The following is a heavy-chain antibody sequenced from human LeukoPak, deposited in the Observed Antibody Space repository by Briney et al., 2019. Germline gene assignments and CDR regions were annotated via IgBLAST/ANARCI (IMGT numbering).Heavy chain of an antibody. V-gene: IGHV4-31*03. CDR3: ARYHSAYSGYDYFDY. CDR2: IYHSGST. CDR1: GGSISSGGYY. Sequence: PSETLSLTCTVSGGSISSGGYYWNWIRQHPGKGLEWIGNIYHSGSTYYNPSLKSRVTISVDTSKNQFSLRLSSVTAADTAVYYCARYHSAYSGYDYFDYWGQGTLVTVSS. D-gene: IGHD5-12*01. J-gene: IGHJ4*02.